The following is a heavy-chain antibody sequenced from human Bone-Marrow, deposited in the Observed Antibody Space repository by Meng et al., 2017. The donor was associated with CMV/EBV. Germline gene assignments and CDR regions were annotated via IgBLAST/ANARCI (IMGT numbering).Heavy chain of an antibody. CDR3: ARDPEGIFGAINYFAA. Sequence: SLKISCAASGFIFDDYALHWVRLVPGKGLEWVSGISWNSNSIAYVDSVKGRFTISRDNAKNSLYLQMDSLRADDTAVYYCARDPEGIFGAINYFAAWGQGKLVTVAS. CDR1: GFIFDDYA. V-gene: IGHV3-9*01. CDR2: ISWNSNSI. D-gene: IGHD3-3*01. J-gene: IGHJ4*02.